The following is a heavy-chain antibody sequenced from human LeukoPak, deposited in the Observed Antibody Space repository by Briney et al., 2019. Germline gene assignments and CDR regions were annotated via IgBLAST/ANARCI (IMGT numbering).Heavy chain of an antibody. CDR2: INPNSGGT. CDR3: ARGETYYDFWSGYPSPALYYFDY. J-gene: IGHJ4*02. CDR1: GYTFTGYY. Sequence: GASVKVSCKASGYTFTGYYMHWVRQAPGQGLEWMGWINPNSGGTNYAQKFQGRVTMTRDTSISTAYMELSRLRSDDTAVYYCARGETYYDFWSGYPSPALYYFDYWGQGTLVTVSS. V-gene: IGHV1-2*02. D-gene: IGHD3-3*01.